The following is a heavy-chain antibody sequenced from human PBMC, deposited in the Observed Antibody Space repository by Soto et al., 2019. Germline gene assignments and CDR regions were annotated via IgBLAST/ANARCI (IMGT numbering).Heavy chain of an antibody. V-gene: IGHV5-10-1*01. D-gene: IGHD3-10*01. CDR3: ARHGGYGSGFLNWFDP. CDR1: GYSFTTYW. CDR2: IDPSDSYT. J-gene: IGHJ5*02. Sequence: EVQLVQSGAALKKPGESLKISCQGSGYSFTTYWITWVRQMPGKGLEWMGRIDPSDSYTTYSPSFQGHVTFSADNSIXSAYLQWTSLKASDTAMYYCARHGGYGSGFLNWFDPWGQGTLVTVSS.